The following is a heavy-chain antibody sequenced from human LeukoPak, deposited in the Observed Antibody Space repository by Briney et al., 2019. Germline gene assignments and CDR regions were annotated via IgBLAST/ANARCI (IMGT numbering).Heavy chain of an antibody. V-gene: IGHV3-30*02. J-gene: IGHJ6*03. CDR3: ARDTAWYTTHYYIDV. CDR1: GFSFSSYG. D-gene: IGHD2-8*01. CDR2: LRYDGSNK. Sequence: PGGSLRLSCAASGFSFSSYGMQWVRQAPGKGPEWVAFLRYDGSNKYYADSVKGRFTISRDNSKNTLYLQMNSLRPDDTAVYYCARDTAWYTTHYYIDVWGKGTTVTVSS.